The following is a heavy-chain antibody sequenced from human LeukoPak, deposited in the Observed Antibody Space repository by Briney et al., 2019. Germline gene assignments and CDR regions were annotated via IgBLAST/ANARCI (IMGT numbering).Heavy chain of an antibody. J-gene: IGHJ4*02. V-gene: IGHV3-20*04. D-gene: IGHD2-21*01. Sequence: SGGSLRLSCAASGFTFDDYGMSWVRQAPGKGLEWVSGINWNGGSTGYADSVKGRFTISRDNSKNTLYLQMNSLRAEDTAVYYCARAHRFLYDYWGQGTLVTVSS. CDR2: INWNGGST. CDR1: GFTFDDYG. CDR3: ARAHRFLYDY.